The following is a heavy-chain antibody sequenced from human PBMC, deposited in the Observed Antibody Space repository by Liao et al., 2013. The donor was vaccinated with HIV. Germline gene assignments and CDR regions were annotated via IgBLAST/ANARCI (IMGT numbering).Heavy chain of an antibody. V-gene: IGHV4-34*01. CDR2: INLSGIT. CDR3: ARDAYFDWDNWFDP. CDR1: GGSFSGYY. Sequence: QLQLRESGPGLVKPSETLSLTCTVYGGSFSGYYWSWIRQPPGKGLEWIGEINLSGITNYNPSLKSRVTISVDTSKNQFSLKLSSVTAADTAVYYCARDAYFDWDNWFDPWGQGTLVTVSS. D-gene: IGHD3-9*01. J-gene: IGHJ5*02.